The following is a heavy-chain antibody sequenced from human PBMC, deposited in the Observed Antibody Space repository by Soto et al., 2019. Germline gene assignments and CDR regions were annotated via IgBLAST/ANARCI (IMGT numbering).Heavy chain of an antibody. V-gene: IGHV1-69*06. D-gene: IGHD3-3*01. J-gene: IGHJ3*01. CDR1: GGTFNGYG. CDR3: ARGVSNSGAYYTGPSAYDL. CDR2: TVPVFDTS. Sequence: QVQLVQSGAVVKKPGSSVEVSCKASGGTFNGYGISWVRQAPGQGLEWMGGTVPVFDTSKYAPRFQGRVTITADKSTITAYMELSIVRSEDTAIYFCARGVSNSGAYYTGPSAYDLWGQGTLVIVSS.